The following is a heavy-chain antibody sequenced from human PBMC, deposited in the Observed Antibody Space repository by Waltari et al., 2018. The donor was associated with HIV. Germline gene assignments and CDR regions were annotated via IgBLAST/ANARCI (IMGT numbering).Heavy chain of an antibody. CDR3: ARASYYYDSSGWLDAFDI. Sequence: QVQLVQSGAEVKKPGASVKVSCKASGYTFTSYAMHWVRQAPGQRLEWMGWINAGNGNTKYSQKFQGRVTITRDTSASTAYMELSSLRSEDTAVYYCARASYYYDSSGWLDAFDIWGQGTMVTVSS. CDR2: INAGNGNT. CDR1: GYTFTSYA. D-gene: IGHD3-22*01. J-gene: IGHJ3*02. V-gene: IGHV1-3*01.